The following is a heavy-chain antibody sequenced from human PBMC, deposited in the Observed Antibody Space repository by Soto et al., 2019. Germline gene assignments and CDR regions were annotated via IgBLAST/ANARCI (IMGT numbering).Heavy chain of an antibody. CDR1: GGSISNYF. Sequence: PSETLSLTXTVSGGSISNYFCNWIRQPAGKGLEWIGRIDNSGSTNYNPSLKSRITISLDMSKNQFSLKLTSVTAADTAVYYCARDKYCSGGSCRKNWFDPWGQGTLVTVSS. D-gene: IGHD2-15*01. J-gene: IGHJ5*02. CDR2: IDNSGST. CDR3: ARDKYCSGGSCRKNWFDP. V-gene: IGHV4-4*07.